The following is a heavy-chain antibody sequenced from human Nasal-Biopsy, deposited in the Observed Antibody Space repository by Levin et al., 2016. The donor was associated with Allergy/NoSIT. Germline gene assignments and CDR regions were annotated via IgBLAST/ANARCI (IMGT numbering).Heavy chain of an antibody. V-gene: IGHV3-23*01. CDR1: GFTFSSNS. D-gene: IGHD1-7*01. CDR2: ITGSGANT. J-gene: IGHJ4*02. CDR3: AKDKPGTTFDY. Sequence: GGSLRLSCAASGFTFSSNSMSWVRQAPGKGLDWVSAITGSGANTYYADSVKGRFTISRDNSKNTLYLQMDSLRAEDTAVYYCAKDKPGTTFDYWGQGTLVTVSS.